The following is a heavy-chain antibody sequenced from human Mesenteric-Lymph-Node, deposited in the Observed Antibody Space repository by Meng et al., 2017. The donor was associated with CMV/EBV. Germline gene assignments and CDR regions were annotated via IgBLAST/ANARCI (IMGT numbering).Heavy chain of an antibody. D-gene: IGHD5-18*01. CDR3: AKVSEDTAMVTYWYFDL. J-gene: IGHJ2*01. Sequence: GESLKISCAASGFTFDDYGMSWVRQAPGKGLEWVSAISGSGGSTYYADSVKGRFTISRDNSKNTLYLQMNSLRAEDTAVYYCAKVSEDTAMVTYWYFDLWGRGTLVTVSS. CDR1: GFTFDDYG. CDR2: ISGSGGST. V-gene: IGHV3-23*01.